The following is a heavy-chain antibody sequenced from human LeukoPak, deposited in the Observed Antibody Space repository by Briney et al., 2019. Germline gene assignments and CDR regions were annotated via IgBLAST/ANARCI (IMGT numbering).Heavy chain of an antibody. J-gene: IGHJ4*02. D-gene: IGHD1-26*01. V-gene: IGHV4-39*01. Sequence: SETLSLTCTVSGGSISSSSYYWGWIRQPPGKGLGWIGSIYYSGSTYYNPSLKSRVTISVDTSKNQFSLKLSSVTAADTAVYYCARHLVGAPVDVDYWGQGTLVTVSS. CDR3: ARHLVGAPVDVDY. CDR2: IYYSGST. CDR1: GGSISSSSYY.